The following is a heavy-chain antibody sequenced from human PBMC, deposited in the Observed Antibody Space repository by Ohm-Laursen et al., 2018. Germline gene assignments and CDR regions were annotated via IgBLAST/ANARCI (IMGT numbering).Heavy chain of an antibody. V-gene: IGHV3-66*01. CDR1: GLTVSSNH. CDR3: ANGYCSSTSCYLRDY. D-gene: IGHD2-2*01. J-gene: IGHJ4*02. CDR2: IYSGGST. Sequence: SLRLSCSASGLTVSSNHMSWVRQAPGKGLEWVSIIYSGGSTYYADSVKGRFTISRDNAKNSLYLQMNSLRAEDTAVYYCANGYCSSTSCYLRDYWGQGTLVTVSS.